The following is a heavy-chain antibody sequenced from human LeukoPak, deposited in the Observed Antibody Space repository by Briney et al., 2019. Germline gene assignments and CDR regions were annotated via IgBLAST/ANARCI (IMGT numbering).Heavy chain of an antibody. CDR1: GGTFSSYA. CDR2: IVPMFRIV. Sequence: SVKVSCKAPGGTFSSYAICRVRQAPGQGLEWMGRIVPMFRIVDYAPKFQGRVTFTADTSTSTAYMELSTLRSDDTAVCYCARDTPGTTMPWGQGTLVTVSS. D-gene: IGHD3-10*01. V-gene: IGHV1-69*04. CDR3: ARDTPGTTMP. J-gene: IGHJ5*02.